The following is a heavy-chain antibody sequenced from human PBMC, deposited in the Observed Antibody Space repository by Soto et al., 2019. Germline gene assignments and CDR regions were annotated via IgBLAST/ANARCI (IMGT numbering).Heavy chain of an antibody. CDR3: ARDLTISSTDGPLDP. CDR2: IHYTGST. J-gene: IGHJ5*02. CDR1: GGSMSRYY. Sequence: PSETLSLTCTVSGGSMSRYYWTWIRQPPGKGLEWIGNIHYTGSTNYNPSLKSRVTILLGTSTSQFSLKVSSVTAADTAVYYCARDLTISSTDGPLDPWGHGTLVTVSP. D-gene: IGHD1-1*01. V-gene: IGHV4-59*01.